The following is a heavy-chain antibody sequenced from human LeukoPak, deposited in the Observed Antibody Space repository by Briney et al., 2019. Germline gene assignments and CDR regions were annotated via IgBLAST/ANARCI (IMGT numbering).Heavy chain of an antibody. D-gene: IGHD2-15*01. CDR3: ASSMRDCSGGSCHWGWFDP. Sequence: GGSLRLSCAASGFTFSAYGMHWVRQAPGKGLEWAAVIWYDGSNKYYADSVKGRFTISRDNSKNTLYLQMNSLRAEDTAVYYCASSMRDCSGGSCHWGWFDPWGQGTLVTVSS. V-gene: IGHV3-33*01. CDR2: IWYDGSNK. CDR1: GFTFSAYG. J-gene: IGHJ5*02.